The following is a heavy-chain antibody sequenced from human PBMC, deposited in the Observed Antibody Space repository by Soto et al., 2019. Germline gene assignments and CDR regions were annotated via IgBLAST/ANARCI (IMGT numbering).Heavy chain of an antibody. D-gene: IGHD6-19*01. CDR1: GGSISSSIYY. CDR2: IYYSGST. Sequence: SETLSLTCTVSGGSISSSIYYWGWIRQPPGKGLEWIGSIYYSGSTYYNPSLKSRVTISVDTSKNQFSLKLSSVTAADTAVYYCAKDRGIAVAGDYGMDVWGQGTTVTVSS. V-gene: IGHV4-39*02. J-gene: IGHJ6*02. CDR3: AKDRGIAVAGDYGMDV.